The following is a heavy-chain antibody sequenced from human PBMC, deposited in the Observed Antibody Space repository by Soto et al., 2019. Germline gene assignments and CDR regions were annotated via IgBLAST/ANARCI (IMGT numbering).Heavy chain of an antibody. J-gene: IGHJ4*02. Sequence: SETLSLTCTVSGGSISSSSYYWGWIRQPPGKGLEWIGSIYYSGSTYYNPSLKSRVTIFVDTSKNQFSLKLSSVTAADTAVYYCARQVGGFLDLSYWGQGTLVTVSS. V-gene: IGHV4-39*01. D-gene: IGHD3-3*01. CDR3: ARQVGGFLDLSY. CDR1: GGSISSSSYY. CDR2: IYYSGST.